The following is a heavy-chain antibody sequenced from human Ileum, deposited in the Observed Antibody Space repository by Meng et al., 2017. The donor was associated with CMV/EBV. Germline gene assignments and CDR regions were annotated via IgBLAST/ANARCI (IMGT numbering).Heavy chain of an antibody. Sequence: QVQLVESGGGLVKPGGSLRLSCAASGFTFSDYYMIWIRQAPGRGPEWISYISSTSSYSDYVDSVKGRFTISRDNSKNSLYLQMNSLRVEDTAVYYCARDGDYIRPDYWGQGTLVTVSS. J-gene: IGHJ4*02. D-gene: IGHD4-11*01. CDR1: GFTFSDYY. CDR2: ISSTSSYS. CDR3: ARDGDYIRPDY. V-gene: IGHV3-11*05.